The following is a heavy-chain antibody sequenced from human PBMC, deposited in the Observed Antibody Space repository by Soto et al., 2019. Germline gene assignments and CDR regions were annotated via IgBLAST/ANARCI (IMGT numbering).Heavy chain of an antibody. CDR3: ARDDHGDYGRYFQH. CDR1: GGTFSSYT. J-gene: IGHJ1*01. Sequence: QVQLVQSGAEVKKPGASVKVSCKASGGTFSSYTISWVRQAPGQGLEWMGRIIPILGIANYAQKFQGRVTITADKSTSTAYMELSSLRSEDTAVYYCARDDHGDYGRYFQHWGQGTLVTVSS. CDR2: IIPILGIA. D-gene: IGHD4-17*01. V-gene: IGHV1-69*08.